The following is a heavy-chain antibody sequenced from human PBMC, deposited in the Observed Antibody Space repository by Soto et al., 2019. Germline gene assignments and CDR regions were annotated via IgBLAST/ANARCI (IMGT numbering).Heavy chain of an antibody. Sequence: QVELQESGPGLVKPSETLSLTCTLSGGSVSSGTFYWSWIRQPPGKGLEWIGFMSYSGNTNYNPPLKSRVTISVDMFKNQFSLKLSSVTAADTAVYYCARGDAINWFDPWGQGTLVTVSS. J-gene: IGHJ5*02. V-gene: IGHV4-61*01. CDR1: GGSVSSGTFY. CDR3: ARGDAINWFDP. CDR2: MSYSGNT. D-gene: IGHD2-21*01.